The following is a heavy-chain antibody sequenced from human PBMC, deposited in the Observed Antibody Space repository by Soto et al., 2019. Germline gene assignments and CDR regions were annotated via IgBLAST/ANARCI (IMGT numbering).Heavy chain of an antibody. CDR1: GGSVRRGNYY. CDR2: ISNSGRT. Sequence: PSETLSLTCTVSGGSVRRGNYYWSWIRQFPGKGLEWIGYISNSGRTHYNPSLMSRITILVGTSKNQFFLELRSVTAADTALYYCARADYATGSYYPDYWGQGTLVTVSS. CDR3: ARADYATGSYYPDY. V-gene: IGHV4-31*03. D-gene: IGHD3-10*01. J-gene: IGHJ4*02.